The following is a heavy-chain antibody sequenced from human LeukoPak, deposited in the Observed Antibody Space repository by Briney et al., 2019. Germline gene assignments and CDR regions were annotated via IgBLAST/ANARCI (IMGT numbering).Heavy chain of an antibody. CDR3: ARGLPRGQRTIFWPSVDY. V-gene: IGHV1-69*13. Sequence: GASVKVSCKAFGYTFTSNYMHWVRQAPGQGLEWMVGIIPIFGTASYAQKFQGRVTITADESTSTAYMELSSLRSEDTAVYYCARGLPRGQRTIFWPSVDYWGQGTLVTVSS. D-gene: IGHD3-9*01. J-gene: IGHJ4*02. CDR1: GYTFTSNY. CDR2: IIPIFGTA.